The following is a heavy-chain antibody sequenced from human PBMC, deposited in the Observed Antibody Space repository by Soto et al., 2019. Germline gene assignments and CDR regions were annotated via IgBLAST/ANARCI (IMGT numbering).Heavy chain of an antibody. V-gene: IGHV4-59*08. D-gene: IGHD4-17*01. CDR1: GGSISSYY. J-gene: IGHJ2*01. CDR2: IYYSGST. CDR3: ARRVGDYEGSGDYWYFDL. Sequence: SETLSLTCTVSGGSISSYYWSWIRQPPGKGLEWIGYIYYSGSTNYNPSLKSRVTISVDTSKNQFSLKLSSVTAADTAVYYCARRVGDYEGSGDYWYFDLWGRGTLVTVSS.